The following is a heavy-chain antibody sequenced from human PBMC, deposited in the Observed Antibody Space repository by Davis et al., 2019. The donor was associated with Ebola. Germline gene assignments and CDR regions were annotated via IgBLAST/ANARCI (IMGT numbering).Heavy chain of an antibody. V-gene: IGHV3-23*01. J-gene: IGHJ4*02. D-gene: IGHD2-15*01. CDR3: ARYCHYTDCSYFDC. CDR2: ISMSGGST. CDR1: GFIFRDWG. Sequence: GESLKISCAASGFIFRDWGMTWVRQVSGQGLECVAAISMSGGSTDYADSVKGRFTISRDNSKNTLYLQMNSLRAEDTATYYCARYCHYTDCSYFDCWGQGTMVAVSS.